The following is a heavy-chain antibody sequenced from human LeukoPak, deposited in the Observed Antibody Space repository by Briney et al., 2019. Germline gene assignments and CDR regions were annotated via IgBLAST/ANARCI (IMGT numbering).Heavy chain of an antibody. V-gene: IGHV3-30*18. Sequence: GGSLRLSCAASGFTFSSYSMHWVRQAPGKGLEWVAVISYDGSNKHYADSVKGRFTISRDNSKNTLYLQMNSLRAEDTAVYYCAKGWRSYGMDVWGQGTTVTVSS. D-gene: IGHD2-15*01. CDR2: ISYDGSNK. CDR1: GFTFSSYS. CDR3: AKGWRSYGMDV. J-gene: IGHJ6*02.